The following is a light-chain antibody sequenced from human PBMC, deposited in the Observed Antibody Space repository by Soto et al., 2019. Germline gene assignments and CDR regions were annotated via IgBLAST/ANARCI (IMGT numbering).Light chain of an antibody. CDR2: GAS. CDR1: QSVSSH. V-gene: IGKV3-15*01. Sequence: EIVMTQSPDTLFVSLGEGAILSCRASQSVSSHLAWYQHKPGQAPRLLIYGASTRASGIPARFSGSGSETDFTLTISSLQSEDSAVYYCQQYHNWPPITFGQGTRLEIK. CDR3: QQYHNWPPIT. J-gene: IGKJ5*01.